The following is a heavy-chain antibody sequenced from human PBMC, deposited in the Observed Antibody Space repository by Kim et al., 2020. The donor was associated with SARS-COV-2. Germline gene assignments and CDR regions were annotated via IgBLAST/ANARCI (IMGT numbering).Heavy chain of an antibody. D-gene: IGHD4-17*01. J-gene: IGHJ5*02. CDR1: GFTFSSSC. CDR2: IYNDGRRT. Sequence: GGSLRLSCAASGFTFSSSCMHWVRQAPGEGPVWLAGIYNDGRRTNYADFVKGRFTISRDKSKNTLYLQMNSLRVDDTAVYFCARAVLTRANWFTPWGQGTRVTVSS. V-gene: IGHV3-74*01. CDR3: ARAVLTRANWFTP.